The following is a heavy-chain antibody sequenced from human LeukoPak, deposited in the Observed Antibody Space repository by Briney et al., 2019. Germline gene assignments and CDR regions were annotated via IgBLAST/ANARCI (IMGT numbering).Heavy chain of an antibody. J-gene: IGHJ4*02. D-gene: IGHD5/OR15-5a*01. Sequence: ASVKVSCKASGYTFTGYYMHWVRQAPGQGLEWMGWINPHSGGTKYAQQFQGRVTMTRDTSISIAYMELFRLRSDDTAVVYRSRGGGVSGRGWDPADYWGQGTLVSVSS. CDR1: GYTFTGYY. CDR2: INPHSGGT. CDR3: SRGGGVSGRGWDPADY. V-gene: IGHV1-2*02.